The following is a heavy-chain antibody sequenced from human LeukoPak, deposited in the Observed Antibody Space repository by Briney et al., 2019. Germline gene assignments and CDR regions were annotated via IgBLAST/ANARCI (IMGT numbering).Heavy chain of an antibody. CDR2: IYYSGNT. V-gene: IGHV4-39*07. J-gene: IGHJ4*02. D-gene: IGHD3-22*01. CDR1: GGPIRSTTYY. CDR3: ARAPHFFDTSGSRYYFDY. Sequence: PSETLSLTCSVSGGPIRSTTYYWGWIRQPPGKGLEWIGSIYYSGNTYYSPSLMSRVTISVDTSKNQSSLNLSSVTAADTAVYYCARAPHFFDTSGSRYYFDYWGQGALVTVSS.